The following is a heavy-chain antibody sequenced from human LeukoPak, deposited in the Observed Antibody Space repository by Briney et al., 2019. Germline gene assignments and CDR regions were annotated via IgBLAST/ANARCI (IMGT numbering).Heavy chain of an antibody. CDR3: AGSGYPGVYYYYMDV. CDR1: GFTFSSYA. J-gene: IGHJ6*03. Sequence: GRSLRLSCAASGFTFSSYAMHWVRLAPGKGLEWVAVISYDGSNKYYADSVKGRFTISRDNSKNTLYLQMNSLRAEDTAVYYCAGSGYPGVYYYYMDVWGKGTTVTVSS. D-gene: IGHD3-3*01. CDR2: ISYDGSNK. V-gene: IGHV3-30-3*01.